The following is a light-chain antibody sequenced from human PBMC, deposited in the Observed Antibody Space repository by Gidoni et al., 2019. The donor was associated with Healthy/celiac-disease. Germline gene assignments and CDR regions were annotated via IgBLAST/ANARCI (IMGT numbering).Light chain of an antibody. V-gene: IGKV2-28*01. CDR2: LGS. J-gene: IGKJ2*04. CDR1: QSLLHSNGYNY. Sequence: DIVMTQSPLSLPVTPGEPASISCRSSQSLLHSNGYNYLDWYLQKPGQSPQLLIYLGSNRASGVPDMCSGSGSGTDFTLKISRVEAEDVGVYYGMQALQPCSFGQGTKLEIK. CDR3: MQALQPCS.